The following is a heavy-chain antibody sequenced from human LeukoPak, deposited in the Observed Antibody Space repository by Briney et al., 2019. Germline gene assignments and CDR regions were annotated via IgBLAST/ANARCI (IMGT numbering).Heavy chain of an antibody. J-gene: IGHJ6*03. Sequence: SETLSLTCTVSGGSISSYYWSWIRQPAGKGLEWIGRIYTSGSTNYNPSLKSRVTMSVDTSKNQFSLKLSSVTAADTAVYYCAREGGSSGWTYYYYYYMDVWGKGTTVTISS. D-gene: IGHD6-19*01. CDR3: AREGGSSGWTYYYYYYMDV. CDR1: GGSISSYY. V-gene: IGHV4-4*07. CDR2: IYTSGST.